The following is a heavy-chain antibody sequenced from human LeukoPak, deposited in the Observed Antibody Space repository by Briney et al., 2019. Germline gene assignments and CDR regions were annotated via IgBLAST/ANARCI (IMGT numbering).Heavy chain of an antibody. Sequence: PGGSLRLSCVASGFTFSNYWMHWVRQPPGRGLVWVSRIYVDGRTTNYADSVKGRFTISRDNAKNTVYLEMNSLSVGGTATYYCIRDFRSADLWGQGTLVTVTS. V-gene: IGHV3-74*01. CDR2: IYVDGRTT. J-gene: IGHJ5*02. CDR3: IRDFRSADL. CDR1: GFTFSNYW.